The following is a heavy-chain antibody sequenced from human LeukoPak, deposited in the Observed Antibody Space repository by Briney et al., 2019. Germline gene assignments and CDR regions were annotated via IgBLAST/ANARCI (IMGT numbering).Heavy chain of an antibody. Sequence: ASVKVSCKASGYTFTSYDINWVRQATGQGLEWMGWMNPNSGNTGYAQKFQGRVTMTRNTSISTAYMELSSLRSEDTAVYYCAREVSSITMVRGVILPPDAFDIWGQGTMVTVSS. J-gene: IGHJ3*02. V-gene: IGHV1-8*01. CDR2: MNPNSGNT. CDR1: GYTFTSYD. CDR3: AREVSSITMVRGVILPPDAFDI. D-gene: IGHD3-10*01.